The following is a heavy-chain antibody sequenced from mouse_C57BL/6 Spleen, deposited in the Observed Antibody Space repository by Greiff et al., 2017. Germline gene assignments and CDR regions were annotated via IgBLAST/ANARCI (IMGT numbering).Heavy chain of an antibody. Sequence: QVQLQQPGTELVKPGASVKLSCKASGYTFTSYWLHWVKQRPGQGLEWIGNINPSNGGTNYNEKFKSKATLTVDKSSSTAYMQLSSRTSEDSAVYYCARKGDIYSNYEDYWGQGTTLTVSS. CDR1: GYTFTSYW. J-gene: IGHJ2*01. V-gene: IGHV1-53*01. CDR3: ARKGDIYSNYEDY. D-gene: IGHD2-5*01. CDR2: INPSNGGT.